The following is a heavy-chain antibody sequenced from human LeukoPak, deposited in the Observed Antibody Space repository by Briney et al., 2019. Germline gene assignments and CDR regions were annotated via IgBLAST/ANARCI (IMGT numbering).Heavy chain of an antibody. CDR1: GGTFSSYA. D-gene: IGHD3-10*01. J-gene: IGHJ4*02. CDR3: ARDSEVRRNLWHY. V-gene: IGHV1-69*13. CDR2: IIPIFGTA. Sequence: SVKVSCKASGGTFSSYAISWVRQAPGQGLEWKGGIIPIFGTANYAQKFQGRVTITADESTSTVYMELSSLRSEDTAVYYCARDSEVRRNLWHYWGQGTLVTVSS.